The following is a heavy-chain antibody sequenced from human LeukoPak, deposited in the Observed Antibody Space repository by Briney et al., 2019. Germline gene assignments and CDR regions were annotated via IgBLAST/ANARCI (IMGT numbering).Heavy chain of an antibody. CDR1: GGSISSGSYY. J-gene: IGHJ5*02. CDR2: IYTSGST. CDR3: ARELYDILTGYHRSDP. V-gene: IGHV4-61*02. Sequence: PSQTLSLTCTVSGGSISSGSYYWSWIRQPAGKGLEWIGRIYTSGSTNYNPSPKSRVTISVDTSKNQFSLKLSSVTAADTAVYYCARELYDILTGYHRSDPGGQGTLVTVSS. D-gene: IGHD3-9*01.